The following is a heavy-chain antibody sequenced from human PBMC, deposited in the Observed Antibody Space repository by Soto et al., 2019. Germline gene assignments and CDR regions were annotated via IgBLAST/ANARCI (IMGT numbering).Heavy chain of an antibody. J-gene: IGHJ6*02. CDR2: ISAYNGNT. D-gene: IGHD1-26*01. Sequence: ASVKVSCKASGYTFSSYGISWVRQAPGQGLEWMGWISAYNGNTNYAQKLQGRVTMTTDTSTSTAYMELRSLRSDDTAVYYCARSGSYSYYYYYYGMDVWGQGPTVTVSS. V-gene: IGHV1-18*01. CDR3: ARSGSYSYYYYYYGMDV. CDR1: GYTFSSYG.